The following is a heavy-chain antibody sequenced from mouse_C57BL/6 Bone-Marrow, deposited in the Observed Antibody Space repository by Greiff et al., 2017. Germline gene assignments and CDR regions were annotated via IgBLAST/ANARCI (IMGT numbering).Heavy chain of an antibody. V-gene: IGHV1-81*01. Sequence: QVQLQQSGAELARPGASVKLSCKASGYTFTSYGISWVKQRTGQGLEWIGEIYPRSGNTYYNEKFKGKATLTADKSSSTAYMELRSLTSEDSAVYFCARWAPCGTVGATDVDDWGQGTTLTVSS. CDR1: GYTFTSYG. CDR3: ARWAPCGTVGATDVDD. J-gene: IGHJ2*01. CDR2: IYPRSGNT. D-gene: IGHD1-1*01.